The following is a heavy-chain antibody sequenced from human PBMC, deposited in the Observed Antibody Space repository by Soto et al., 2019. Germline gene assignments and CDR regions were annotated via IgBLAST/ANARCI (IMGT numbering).Heavy chain of an antibody. D-gene: IGHD2-8*02. CDR3: ARDLNYWSLLIDH. CDR1: GFSLSRYG. Sequence: GGSLRLSCTASGFSLSRYGLHWVRQAPSKGLEWVAGLWSDGIKTSYTDSVKGRFTISRDTSKNMLYLQMNSLGAEDTAVYYCARDLNYWSLLIDHWGQGTLVTVSS. CDR2: LWSDGIKT. J-gene: IGHJ4*02. V-gene: IGHV3-33*01.